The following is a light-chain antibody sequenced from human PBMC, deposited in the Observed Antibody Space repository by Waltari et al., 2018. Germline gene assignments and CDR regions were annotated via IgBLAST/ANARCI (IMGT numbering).Light chain of an antibody. CDR2: DVY. V-gene: IGLV2-11*01. J-gene: IGLJ3*02. CDR1: GSDVGSYDY. Sequence: HSALTQPRSVSGSPGPSVTIPCSGTGSDVGSYDYITWFQQHPGKAPTLIIYDVYKRPSGVPARLSGSKSGNTASLTISGLQAEDEAEYYCCAYAGTYTWVFGGGTKLTVL. CDR3: CAYAGTYTWV.